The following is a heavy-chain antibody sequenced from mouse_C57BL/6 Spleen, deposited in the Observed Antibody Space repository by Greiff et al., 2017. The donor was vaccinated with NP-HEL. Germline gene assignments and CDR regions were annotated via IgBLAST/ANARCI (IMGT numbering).Heavy chain of an antibody. J-gene: IGHJ1*03. V-gene: IGHV1-64*01. CDR3: ASYYVYDGGYFDV. CDR1: GYTFTSYW. D-gene: IGHD2-2*01. CDR2: IHPNSGST. Sequence: QVQLQQPGAELVKPGASVKLSRKASGYTFTSYWMHWVKQRPGQGLEWIGMIHPNSGSTNYNEKFKSKATLTVDKSSSTAYMQLSSMTAEDSADYDCASYYVYDGGYFDVWGTGTTVTVSS.